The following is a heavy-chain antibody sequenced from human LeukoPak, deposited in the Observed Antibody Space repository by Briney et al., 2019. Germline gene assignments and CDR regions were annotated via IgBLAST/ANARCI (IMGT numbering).Heavy chain of an antibody. D-gene: IGHD3-10*01. CDR3: EREILDSGSYPDF. CDR2: IWHDGSDK. Sequence: PGGSLRLSCAASGFSFNTYAMHWVPQAPGQGLEWVALIWHDGSDKFYSNSVRGQFIISRDNSKNTVSLQMNNLRPEDTAVYYCEREILDSGSYPDFWGQGTLVTVSS. J-gene: IGHJ4*02. CDR1: GFSFNTYA. V-gene: IGHV3-33*01.